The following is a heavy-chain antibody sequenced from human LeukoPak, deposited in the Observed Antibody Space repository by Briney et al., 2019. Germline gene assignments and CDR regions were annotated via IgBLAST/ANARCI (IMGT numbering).Heavy chain of an antibody. CDR2: IKQDGSEK. J-gene: IGHJ4*02. Sequence: GGSLRLSCAAFGFTFSSYWMSWVRQAPGKGLEWVANIKQDGSEKYYVDSVKGRFTISRDNAKNSLYLQMNSLRAEDTAVYYCAREARGYFDYWGQGTLVTVSS. V-gene: IGHV3-7*03. CDR3: AREARGYFDY. CDR1: GFTFSSYW.